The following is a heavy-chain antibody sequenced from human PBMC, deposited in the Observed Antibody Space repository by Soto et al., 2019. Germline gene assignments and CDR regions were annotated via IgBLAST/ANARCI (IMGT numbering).Heavy chain of an antibody. D-gene: IGHD3-10*01. CDR1: GFTFSSYS. J-gene: IGHJ4*01. CDR2: FDGANNDT. Sequence: GGSLRLSCAASGFTFSSYSMNWVRQAPGKGLEWVSSFDGANNDTHYAASVKGRFTIARDNSKDTMYLQMDSLRADDTAVYYCAKPWTYDSASSYQSFDNWGLGTLVTVSS. V-gene: IGHV3-21*04. CDR3: AKPWTYDSASSYQSFDN.